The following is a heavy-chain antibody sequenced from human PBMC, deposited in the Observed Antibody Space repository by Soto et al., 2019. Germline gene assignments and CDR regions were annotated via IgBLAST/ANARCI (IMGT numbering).Heavy chain of an antibody. CDR1: GGTFSSYA. Sequence: SVKVSCKASGGTFSSYAISWVRQAPGQGLEWMGGIIPIFGTANYAQKFQGRVTITADESTSTAYMELSSLRSEDTAVYYCARDDPVYCSSTSRYHYWGQGTLVTVSS. J-gene: IGHJ4*02. CDR2: IIPIFGTA. V-gene: IGHV1-69*13. CDR3: ARDDPVYCSSTSRYHY. D-gene: IGHD2-2*01.